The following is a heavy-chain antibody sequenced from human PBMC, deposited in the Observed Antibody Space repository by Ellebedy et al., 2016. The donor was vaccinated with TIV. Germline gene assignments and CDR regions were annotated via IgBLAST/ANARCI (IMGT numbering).Heavy chain of an antibody. CDR3: ARGDGYNQIDY. CDR1: GYSFSTYW. J-gene: IGHJ4*02. Sequence: GGSLRLXCKGSGYSFSTYWINWIRQMPGKGLEWMGIIYPDDSDTRYSPSFQGQVTISVDKSFNTAYLQWSGLKTSDSAMYYCARGDGYNQIDYWGQGTLVNVSS. D-gene: IGHD5-24*01. V-gene: IGHV5-51*01. CDR2: IYPDDSDT.